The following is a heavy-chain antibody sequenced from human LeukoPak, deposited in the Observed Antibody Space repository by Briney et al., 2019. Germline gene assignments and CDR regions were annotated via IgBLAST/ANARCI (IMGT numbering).Heavy chain of an antibody. D-gene: IGHD2-2*01. J-gene: IGHJ5*02. Sequence: GRSLRLSCAASGFTFSSYGMHSVGQAPGKGLEWVAVISYDGSNKYYADSVKGRFTISRDNSKNTPYLQMNSLRAEDTAVYYCAKGGEFGGRYQLLYNWFDPWGQGTLVTVSS. CDR2: ISYDGSNK. CDR1: GFTFSSYG. CDR3: AKGGEFGGRYQLLYNWFDP. V-gene: IGHV3-30*18.